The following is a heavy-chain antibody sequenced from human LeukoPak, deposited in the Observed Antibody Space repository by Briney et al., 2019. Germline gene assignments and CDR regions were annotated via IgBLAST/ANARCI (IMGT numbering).Heavy chain of an antibody. CDR1: GGSFSGYY. CDR3: ASLEWLPYYFDY. D-gene: IGHD3-3*01. Sequence: PSETLSLTCAVYGGSFSGYYWSWICQPPGKGLEWIGEINHSGSTNYNPSLKSRVTISVDTSKNQFSLKLSSVTAADTAVYYCASLEWLPYYFDYWGQGTLVTVSS. J-gene: IGHJ4*02. V-gene: IGHV4-34*01. CDR2: INHSGST.